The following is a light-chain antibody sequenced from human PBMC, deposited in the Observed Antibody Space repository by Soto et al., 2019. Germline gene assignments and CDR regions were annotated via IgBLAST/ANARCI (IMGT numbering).Light chain of an antibody. Sequence: IVMTQSPATLSVSPGERTTLSCRASQSVSSNLACYQQIPGQFPRLPFCGAFNRATGVRDRSSGGGFGTDLTLTLSTLEAEEFAVYQCQQYGSAPRTFGQGDKV. CDR1: QSVSSN. J-gene: IGKJ1*01. CDR3: QQYGSAPRT. V-gene: IGKV3-20*01. CDR2: GAF.